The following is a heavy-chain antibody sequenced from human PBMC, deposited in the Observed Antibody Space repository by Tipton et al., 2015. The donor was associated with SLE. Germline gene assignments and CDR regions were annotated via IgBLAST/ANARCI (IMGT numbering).Heavy chain of an antibody. D-gene: IGHD6-6*01. CDR3: ARRRYSSSSRPHWYFDL. CDR1: DDSVSSAYY. Sequence: TLSLTCIVSDDSVSSAYYWAWIRQPPGKGLQWIACIYRTGSTYYNPSLKSRVTISVDTSKNQFSLKLSSVTAADTAVYYCARRRYSSSSRPHWYFDLWGRGTLVTVSS. V-gene: IGHV4-38-2*02. CDR2: IYRTGST. J-gene: IGHJ2*01.